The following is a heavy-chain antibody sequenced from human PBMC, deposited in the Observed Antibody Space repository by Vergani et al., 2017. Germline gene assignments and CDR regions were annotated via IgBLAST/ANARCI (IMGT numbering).Heavy chain of an antibody. D-gene: IGHD3-10*01. J-gene: IGHJ4*02. CDR2: ISGSGGST. CDR1: GFTFSSYA. CDR3: AKDRDTVVRGVLDY. V-gene: IGHV3-23*01. Sequence: EVQLLESGGGLVQPGGSLRLSCAASGFTFSSYAMNWVRQAPGKGLGWVSGISGSGGSTDYADSVKGRFTISRDNSKNTLYLQMNSLRAEDTAVYYCAKDRDTVVRGVLDYWGQETLVTVSS.